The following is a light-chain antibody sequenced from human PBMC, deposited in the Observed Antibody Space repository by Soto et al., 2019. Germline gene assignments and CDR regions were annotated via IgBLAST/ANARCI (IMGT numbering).Light chain of an antibody. CDR2: GND. Sequence: QSVLTQPPSASGTPGHRVTISCSGGSSNIGSNTVNWYQHLPGAAPKLLIYGNDQRPSGVADRFSGSKSGPSVFLAIRGLQSEEAADYYCTSWDDSLRAVLFGGGTKLTVL. J-gene: IGLJ2*01. V-gene: IGLV1-44*01. CDR1: SSNIGSNT. CDR3: TSWDDSLRAVL.